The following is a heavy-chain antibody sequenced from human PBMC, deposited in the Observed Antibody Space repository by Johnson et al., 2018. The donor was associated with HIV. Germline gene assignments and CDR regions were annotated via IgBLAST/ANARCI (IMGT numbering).Heavy chain of an antibody. CDR2: INWNGGST. J-gene: IGHJ3*01. V-gene: IGHV3-23*04. CDR1: GFTFSSYA. Sequence: VQLVESGGGLVQPGGSLRLSCAASGFTFSSYAMSWVLQAPGKGLEWVSGINWNGGSTGYADSVKGRFTISRDNSKNMLFLKMNSLRAEDTAVYYCAKSQDRSAHDYDFDLWGQGTVVTVSS. CDR3: AKSQDRSAHDYDFDL. D-gene: IGHD3-22*01.